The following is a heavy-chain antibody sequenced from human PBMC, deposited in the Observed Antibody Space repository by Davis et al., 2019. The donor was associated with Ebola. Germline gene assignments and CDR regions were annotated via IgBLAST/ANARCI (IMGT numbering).Heavy chain of an antibody. CDR1: GFTFSSYG. J-gene: IGHJ6*02. CDR3: ARGKVELLYGWGKGYYGMDV. V-gene: IGHV3-30*03. D-gene: IGHD2-2*02. Sequence: GESLKISCAASGFTFSSYGMHWVRQAPGKGLEWVAVISYDGSNKYYADSVKGRFTISRDNSKNTLYLQMNSLRAEDTAVYYCARGKVELLYGWGKGYYGMDVWGQGTTVTVSS. CDR2: ISYDGSNK.